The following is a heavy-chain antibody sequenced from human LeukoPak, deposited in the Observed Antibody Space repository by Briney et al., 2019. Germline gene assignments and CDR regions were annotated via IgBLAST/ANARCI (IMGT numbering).Heavy chain of an antibody. Sequence: GGSLRLSCAASGISFSNYSMNWVRQAPGKGLEWVSLISSSSRFIYYGDSVKGRFTTSRDSAKKSLYLQMNSLRAEDTAVYYCARAVYCSGGGCFWYFDLWGRGTLVTVSS. CDR2: ISSSSRFI. CDR3: ARAVYCSGGGCFWYFDL. V-gene: IGHV3-21*01. J-gene: IGHJ2*01. D-gene: IGHD2-15*01. CDR1: GISFSNYS.